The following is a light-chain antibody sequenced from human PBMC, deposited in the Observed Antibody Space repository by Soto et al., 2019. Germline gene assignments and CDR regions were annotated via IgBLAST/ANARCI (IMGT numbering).Light chain of an antibody. J-gene: IGLJ1*01. CDR2: EVS. CDR1: SIDVGSYNL. V-gene: IGLV2-23*02. Sequence: SVVTPPAPLSGAPGQAITLPCPGTSIDVGSYNLVSWYQQHPGKAPKLMIYEVSKRPSGVSNRFSGSKSGNTASLAISGLQAEDEADYYCCSYAGSSTLFGTGTKVTVL. CDR3: CSYAGSSTL.